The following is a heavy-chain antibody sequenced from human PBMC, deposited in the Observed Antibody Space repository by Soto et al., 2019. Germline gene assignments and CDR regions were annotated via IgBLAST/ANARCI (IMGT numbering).Heavy chain of an antibody. CDR1: GFTFDDYA. D-gene: IGHD6-19*01. J-gene: IGHJ4*02. Sequence: DVQLVESGGGLVQPGKSLRLSCAASGFTFDDYAMHWVRQVPGKGLEWVSGLSWNSGTIDYADSVKGRFTISRDNAKNSLHLQMNSLKPEDTAFYYCAKAESSGWYYSVDYWGQGTLVTVSS. CDR3: AKAESSGWYYSVDY. V-gene: IGHV3-9*01. CDR2: LSWNSGTI.